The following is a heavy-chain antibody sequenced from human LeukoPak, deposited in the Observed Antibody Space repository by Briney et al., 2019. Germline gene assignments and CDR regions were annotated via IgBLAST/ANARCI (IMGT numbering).Heavy chain of an antibody. CDR1: GGTFSSYA. V-gene: IGHV1-69*06. D-gene: IGHD3-22*01. CDR3: AREEYYDSSGYYFDY. Sequence: ASVKVSCKASGGTFSSYAISWVRQAPGQGLEWMGGIIPIFGTANYAQKFQGRVTITADKSTSTAYMELSSLRSEDTAVYYCAREEYYDSSGYYFDYWGQGTLVTVSS. J-gene: IGHJ4*02. CDR2: IIPIFGTA.